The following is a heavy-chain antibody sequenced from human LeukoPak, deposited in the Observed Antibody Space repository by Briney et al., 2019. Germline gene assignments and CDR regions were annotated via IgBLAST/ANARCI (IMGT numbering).Heavy chain of an antibody. Sequence: GGSLKIARKSSGYRFISYWIGRGRQMPGRGLEWMGIIYPGDSDTRYSPSFQGQVTISADKSISTAYLQWSSLKASDTAMYYCAAGYDGDYVFQHWGQGTLVTVSS. CDR2: IYPGDSDT. CDR3: AAGYDGDYVFQH. D-gene: IGHD4-17*01. J-gene: IGHJ1*01. CDR1: GYRFISYW. V-gene: IGHV5-51*01.